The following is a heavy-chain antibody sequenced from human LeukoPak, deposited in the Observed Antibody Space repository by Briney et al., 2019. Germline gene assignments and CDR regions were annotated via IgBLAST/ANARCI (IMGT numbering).Heavy chain of an antibody. V-gene: IGHV3-11*04. CDR1: GFTFSDYY. J-gene: IGHJ4*02. CDR3: ARGDYGDRDLDY. Sequence: PGGSLRLSCAASGFTFSDYYMSWIRQAPGKGLEWVSYISSSGNTIYYADSVKGRFTLSRDNAKNSLYLQMNSLRDEDTAVYYCARGDYGDRDLDYWGQGTLVTVSS. D-gene: IGHD4-17*01. CDR2: ISSSGNTI.